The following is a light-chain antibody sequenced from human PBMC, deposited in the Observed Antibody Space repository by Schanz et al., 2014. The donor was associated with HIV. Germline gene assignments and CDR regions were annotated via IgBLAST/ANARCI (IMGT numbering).Light chain of an antibody. CDR3: QSYDSGLSGIL. CDR1: SSDVGDYNY. V-gene: IGLV2-8*01. Sequence: QSVLTQPPSASGSPGQSVTISCTGTSSDVGDYNYVSWYQQHPGKAPKLMIYEVTKRPSGVPDRFSGSKSGTSASLAISGLRAEDEADYYCQSYDSGLSGILFGGGTKLTVL. J-gene: IGLJ2*01. CDR2: EVT.